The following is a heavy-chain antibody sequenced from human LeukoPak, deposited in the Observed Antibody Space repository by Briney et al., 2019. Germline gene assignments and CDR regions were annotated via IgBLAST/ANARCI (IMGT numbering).Heavy chain of an antibody. V-gene: IGHV3-30-3*01. CDR3: ARGRGGIAAAGIFDY. D-gene: IGHD6-13*01. Sequence: GGSLRLSCAASGFTFSSYAMHWVRQAPGKGLEWVAVISYDGSNKYYADSVKGRFTISRDNSKNTLYLQMNSLRAEDTAVYYCARGRGGIAAAGIFDYWGQGTLVTVSS. J-gene: IGHJ4*02. CDR2: ISYDGSNK. CDR1: GFTFSSYA.